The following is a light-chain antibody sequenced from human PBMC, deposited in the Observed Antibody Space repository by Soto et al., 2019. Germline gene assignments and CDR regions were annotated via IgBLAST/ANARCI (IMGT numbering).Light chain of an antibody. CDR2: SND. V-gene: IGLV1-44*01. CDR1: TSNIGSNI. J-gene: IGLJ1*01. Sequence: QLVLTQPPSASGAPGQRVTISCSGSTSNIGSNIVTWYRQLPGTAPKLLIYSNDQRPSGVPDRFSGSKSGTSASLAISGLQSEDEADYSCAAWDDTLNTYVFGTGTKLTVL. CDR3: AAWDDTLNTYV.